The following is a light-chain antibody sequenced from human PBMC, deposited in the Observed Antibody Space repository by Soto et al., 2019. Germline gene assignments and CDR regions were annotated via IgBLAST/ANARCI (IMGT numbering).Light chain of an antibody. CDR1: SSNIGTNY. J-gene: IGLJ3*02. V-gene: IGLV1-47*02. CDR2: GDN. Sequence: QSVLTQPPSASGTPGQRVTISCSGSSSNIGTNYVYWYQQLPGTAPHILLFGDNQRPSGGPHRFSGSNSGTLASLAISGRRSEDEADYYCAAWDDSLSGPVFGGGTKLTVL. CDR3: AAWDDSLSGPV.